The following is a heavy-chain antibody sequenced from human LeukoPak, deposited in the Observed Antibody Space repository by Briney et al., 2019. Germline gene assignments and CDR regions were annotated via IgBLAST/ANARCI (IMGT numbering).Heavy chain of an antibody. J-gene: IGHJ3*02. CDR3: ARHSRITMIVVVILDDAFDI. CDR2: IYYSGST. D-gene: IGHD3-22*01. CDR1: GVSISSSSYY. Sequence: PSETLSLTCTVSGVSISSSSYYWGWIRQPPGKGLEWIGSIYYSGSTYYNPSLKSRVTISVDTSKNQFSLKLSSVTAADTAVYYCARHSRITMIVVVILDDAFDIWGQGTMVTVSS. V-gene: IGHV4-39*01.